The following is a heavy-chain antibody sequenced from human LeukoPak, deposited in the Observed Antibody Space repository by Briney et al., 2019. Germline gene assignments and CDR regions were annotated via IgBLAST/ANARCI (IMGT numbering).Heavy chain of an antibody. D-gene: IGHD6-25*01. CDR3: RLAPAF. CDR2: IRGKSDHGTL. V-gene: IGHV3-15*01. J-gene: IGHJ4*02. CDR1: GFIFSNAW. Sequence: GGSLRLSCAASGFIFSNAWMNWVRQAPGKGLEWVGRIRGKSDHGTLDYDAPVQGRFTISRDDSKNTVLQQMTSLKTEDRAIHCCRLAPAFWGQGTLVTVSS.